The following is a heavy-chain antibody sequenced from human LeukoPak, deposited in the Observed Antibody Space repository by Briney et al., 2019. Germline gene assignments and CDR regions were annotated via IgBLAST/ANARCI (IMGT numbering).Heavy chain of an antibody. D-gene: IGHD6-13*01. V-gene: IGHV3-23*01. CDR2: ISGSGGST. CDR1: GFTFSSYW. CDR3: AKDRRIAAAGTPWFDP. J-gene: IGHJ5*02. Sequence: GGSLRLSCAASGFTFSSYWMSWVRQAPGKGLEWVSAISGSGGSTYYADSVKGRFTISRDNSKNTLYLQMNSLRAEDTAVYYCAKDRRIAAAGTPWFDPWGQGTLVTVSS.